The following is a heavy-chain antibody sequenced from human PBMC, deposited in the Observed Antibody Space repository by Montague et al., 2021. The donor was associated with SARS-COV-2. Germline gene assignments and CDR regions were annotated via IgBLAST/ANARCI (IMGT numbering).Heavy chain of an antibody. CDR2: MHSSGST. Sequence: TLSLTCTVSGGSIASGNNYWSWIRQPAGRGLEWIGRMHSSGSTDYNPSLKSRVTISVDMSKNQFSLKLNSVTAADTAVYYCARAGHYYDGSGYWNAFDVWGQGTLVTVSS. D-gene: IGHD3-22*01. CDR1: GGSIASGNNY. CDR3: ARAGHYYDGSGYWNAFDV. V-gene: IGHV4-61*02. J-gene: IGHJ3*01.